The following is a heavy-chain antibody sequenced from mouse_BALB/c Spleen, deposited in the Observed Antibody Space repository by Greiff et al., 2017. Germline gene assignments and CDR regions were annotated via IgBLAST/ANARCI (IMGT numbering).Heavy chain of an antibody. CDR3: VRQGDYFAY. J-gene: IGHJ3*01. D-gene: IGHD2-4*01. CDR1: GFTFNTYA. V-gene: IGHV10-1*02. CDR2: IRSKSNNYAT. Sequence: EVQRVESGGGLVQPKGSLKLSCAASGFTFNTYAMNWVRQAPGKGLEWVARIRSKSNNYATYYADSVKDRFTISRDASQSMLYLQMNNLKTEDTAMYYCVRQGDYFAYWGQGTLVTVSA.